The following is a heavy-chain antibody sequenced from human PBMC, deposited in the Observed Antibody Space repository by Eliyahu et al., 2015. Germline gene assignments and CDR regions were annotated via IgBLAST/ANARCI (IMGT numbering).Heavy chain of an antibody. CDR2: IWYDGSNK. CDR3: ARAPAYSSGWWTDY. J-gene: IGHJ4*02. V-gene: IGHV3-33*01. D-gene: IGHD6-19*01. Sequence: QVQLVESGGGVVQPGRSLRLXCAASGFXFSSYYMHWVRQAPGRGLEWVAVIWYDGSNKYYADSVKGRFTISRDNSRNTLYLQMNTLRAEDTAVYYCARAPAYSSGWWTDYWGQGTLVTVSS. CDR1: GFXFSSYY.